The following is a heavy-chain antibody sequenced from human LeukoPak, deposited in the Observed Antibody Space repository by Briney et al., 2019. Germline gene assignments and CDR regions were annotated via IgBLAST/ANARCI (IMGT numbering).Heavy chain of an antibody. D-gene: IGHD1-26*01. CDR1: GFTFSSYT. Sequence: PGGSLRLSCAASGFTFSSYTMTWVRQAPGKGLEWVSSISRSGDYIFYADSVRGRSTISRDNAKNSLYLQMTSLRAEDTAVYYCAKDRLVGGSDRHPLDYRGQGTLVTVSS. J-gene: IGHJ4*02. CDR2: ISRSGDYI. CDR3: AKDRLVGGSDRHPLDY. V-gene: IGHV3-21*01.